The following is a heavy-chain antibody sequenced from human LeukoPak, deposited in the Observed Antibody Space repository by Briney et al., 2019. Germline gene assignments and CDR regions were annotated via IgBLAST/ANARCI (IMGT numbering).Heavy chain of an antibody. CDR3: ARDGILWFGELLPNYFDY. CDR1: GYSISSGYY. Sequence: SETLSLTCTVSGYSISSGYYWGWIRQPPGKGLEWIGSIYHSGSTYYNPSLKSRVTISVDTSKNQFSLKLSSVTAADAAVYYCARDGILWFGELLPNYFDYWGQGTLVTVSS. CDR2: IYHSGST. D-gene: IGHD3-10*01. V-gene: IGHV4-38-2*02. J-gene: IGHJ4*02.